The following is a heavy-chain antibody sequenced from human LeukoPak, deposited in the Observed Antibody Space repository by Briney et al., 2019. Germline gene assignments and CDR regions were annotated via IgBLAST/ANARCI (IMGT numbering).Heavy chain of an antibody. CDR2: ISAYNGNT. D-gene: IGHD3-16*02. V-gene: IGHV1-18*01. Sequence: GASVKVSCKASGYTFTSYGISWVRQAPGQGLEWMGWISAYNGNTNYAQKLQGRVTMTTDTSTSTAYMELRSLRSDGTAVYYCARVSPLTMAFGGVIAIDYWGQGTLVTVSS. CDR1: GYTFTSYG. J-gene: IGHJ4*02. CDR3: ARVSPLTMAFGGVIAIDY.